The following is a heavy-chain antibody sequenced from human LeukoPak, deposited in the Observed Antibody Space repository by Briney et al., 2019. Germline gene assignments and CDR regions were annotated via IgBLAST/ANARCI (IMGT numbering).Heavy chain of an antibody. D-gene: IGHD3-9*01. CDR3: ARDVYDILTGYRFDY. J-gene: IGHJ4*02. CDR1: GYTFTNYG. Sequence: ASVKVSCKASGYTFTNYGISWVRQAPGQGLEWMGWISAYNGNTNYAQKLQGRVTMTTDTSTSTAYMELRSLRSDDTAVYYCARDVYDILTGYRFDYWGRGTLVTVSS. CDR2: ISAYNGNT. V-gene: IGHV1-18*01.